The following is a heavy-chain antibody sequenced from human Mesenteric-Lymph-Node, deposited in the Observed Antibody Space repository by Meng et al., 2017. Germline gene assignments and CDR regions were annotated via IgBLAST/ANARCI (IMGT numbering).Heavy chain of an antibody. CDR1: GGSIRNSSNY. V-gene: IGHV4-39*01. CDR3: ARHHRSPTFDY. Sequence: QEFGAVPGTVAVDLSLCWTVSGGSIRNSSNYWAWGRQPPGEGLDWIGSVVYSVTTYYTSSLKSRVSIAVDTAKNQFSLKLSSVTAADTDVYYCARHHRSPTFDYWGQGTLVTVSS. CDR2: VVYSVTT. J-gene: IGHJ4*02.